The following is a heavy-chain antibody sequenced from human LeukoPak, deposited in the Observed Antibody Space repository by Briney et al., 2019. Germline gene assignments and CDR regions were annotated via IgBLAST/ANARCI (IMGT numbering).Heavy chain of an antibody. V-gene: IGHV4-59*01. CDR3: ALSPGGDYFDY. Sequence: KPSETLSLTCTVSGGSISSYYWSWIRQPPGKGLEWIGYIYYSGSTNYNPSLKSRVTISVDTSKNQFSLKLSSVTAADTAVYYCALSPGGDYFDYWGQGTLVTVSS. J-gene: IGHJ4*02. CDR1: GGSISSYY. D-gene: IGHD2/OR15-2a*01. CDR2: IYYSGST.